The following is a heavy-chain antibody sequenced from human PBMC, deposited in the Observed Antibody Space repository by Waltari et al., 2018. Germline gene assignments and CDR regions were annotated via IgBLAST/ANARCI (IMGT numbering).Heavy chain of an antibody. CDR2: MNYDGSST. D-gene: IGHD6-13*01. V-gene: IGHV3-74*01. J-gene: IGHJ4*02. CDR3: IRENIAAAGLES. CDR1: GFIFSSYW. Sequence: EVQLVESGGGLVQPGGSLRLSCVASGFIFSSYWMDWVRQAPGKGLVWVSRMNYDGSSTTYADSVKGRFTISRDNAKNTLYLHMSSLSAEDTAVYYCIRENIAAAGLESWGQGTLVTVSS.